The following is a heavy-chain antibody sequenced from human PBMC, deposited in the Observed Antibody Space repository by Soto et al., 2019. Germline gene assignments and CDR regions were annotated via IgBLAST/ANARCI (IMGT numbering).Heavy chain of an antibody. CDR2: ISYDGSNK. CDR1: AFTFSTYG. J-gene: IGHJ6*02. V-gene: IGHV3-30*18. CDR3: AKDRGSGLDDYYCYGMDV. D-gene: IGHD1-1*01. Sequence: GGSLRLSCAASAFTFSTYGMHWVRQAPGKGLEWVAVISYDGSNKYYADSVKGRFTISRDNSQNTLYLQMNSLRAEDTAVYYCAKDRGSGLDDYYCYGMDVWGQGATVTVSS.